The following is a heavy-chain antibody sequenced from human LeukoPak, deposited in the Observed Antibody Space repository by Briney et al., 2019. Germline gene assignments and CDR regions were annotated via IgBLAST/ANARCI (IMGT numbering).Heavy chain of an antibody. CDR3: ARAPTNDFWSAYYDY. CDR1: GYTFTSYG. D-gene: IGHD3-3*01. CDR2: ICAYNGNT. V-gene: IGHV1-18*01. Sequence: ASVKVSCKASGYTFTSYGISWVRQAPGQGLEWMGWICAYNGNTNYAQKVQGRVTMTTDTSTSTAYMELRSLRSDDTAVYYCARAPTNDFWSAYYDYWGQGTLVTVSS. J-gene: IGHJ4*02.